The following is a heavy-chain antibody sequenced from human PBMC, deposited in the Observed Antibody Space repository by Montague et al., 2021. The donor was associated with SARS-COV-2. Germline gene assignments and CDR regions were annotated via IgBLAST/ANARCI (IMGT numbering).Heavy chain of an antibody. Sequence: SLRFSCAASGFTFSSYAMSWVRQAPGKGLEWVSVIYSGGSSTYYADSVKGRFTISRDNSKNTLYLQMNSLRAEDTAVYYCAKVAAGWGVYFDYWGQGTLVTVSS. CDR1: GFTFSSYA. CDR2: IYSGGSST. CDR3: AKVAAGWGVYFDY. D-gene: IGHD6-19*01. V-gene: IGHV3-23*03. J-gene: IGHJ4*02.